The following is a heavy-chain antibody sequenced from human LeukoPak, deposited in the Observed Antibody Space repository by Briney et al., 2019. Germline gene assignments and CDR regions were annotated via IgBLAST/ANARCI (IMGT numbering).Heavy chain of an antibody. CDR3: ARAPVYCSGGSCWGYYFDY. CDR2: NYHSRST. J-gene: IGHJ4*02. D-gene: IGHD2-15*01. Sequence: SETLSLTCAVSGGSISSGGYSWSWIRQPPGKGLEWIGYNYHSRSTYYNPSLKSRVTISVDRSKNQFSLKLSSVTAADTAVYYCARAPVYCSGGSCWGYYFDYWGQGTLVTVSS. V-gene: IGHV4-30-2*01. CDR1: GGSISSGGYS.